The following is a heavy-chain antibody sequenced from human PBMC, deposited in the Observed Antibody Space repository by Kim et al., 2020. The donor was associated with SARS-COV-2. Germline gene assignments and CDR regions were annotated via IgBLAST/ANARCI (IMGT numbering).Heavy chain of an antibody. Sequence: SETLSLTCAVYGGSFSGYYWSWIRQPPGKGLEWIGEINHSGSTNYNPSLKSRVIISVDTSKNHFSLKLISVTAADTAAYYCASGPGNRSSWYGARNWFDP. V-gene: IGHV4-34*01. J-gene: IGHJ5*02. CDR3: ASGPGNRSSWYGARNWFDP. CDR2: INHSGST. D-gene: IGHD6-13*01. CDR1: GGSFSGYY.